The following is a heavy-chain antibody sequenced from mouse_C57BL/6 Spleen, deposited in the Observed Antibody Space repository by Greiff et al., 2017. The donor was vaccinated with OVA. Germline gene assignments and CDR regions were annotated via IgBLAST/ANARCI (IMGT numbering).Heavy chain of an antibody. J-gene: IGHJ4*01. CDR3: ASQLRTYAMDY. Sequence: VQLQQPWAELVMPGASVKLSCKASGSTFTSYWMHWVKQRPWQGLELIGEIDPSDSYTNYNQKFKGKSTLTVDKSSSTADMQLSSLTSEDSAVDYCASQLRTYAMDYWGQGTSVTVSS. V-gene: IGHV1-69*01. D-gene: IGHD3-2*02. CDR2: IDPSDSYT. CDR1: GSTFTSYW.